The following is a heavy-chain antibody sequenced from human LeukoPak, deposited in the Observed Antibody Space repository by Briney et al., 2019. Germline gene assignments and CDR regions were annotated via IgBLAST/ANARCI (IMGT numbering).Heavy chain of an antibody. CDR1: GASISSSDSY. Sequence: SETLSLTCTVSGASISSSDSYWSWIRQPPGKGLEWIGSIYRRGGTSYNPPLKSRVTVSEDMSKNHFSLGLSSVTAADTAVYYCARHVQDLGIKVWGQGTTVTVSS. V-gene: IGHV4-39*01. CDR2: IYRRGGT. CDR3: ARHVQDLGIKV. J-gene: IGHJ6*02.